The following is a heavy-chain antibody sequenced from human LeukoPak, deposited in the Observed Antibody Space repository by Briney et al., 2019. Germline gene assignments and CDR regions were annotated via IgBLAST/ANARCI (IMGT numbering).Heavy chain of an antibody. V-gene: IGHV1-69*04. CDR2: IIPILGIA. J-gene: IGHJ4*02. CDR3: ASLYSGYDYYFDY. D-gene: IGHD5-12*01. CDR1: GGTFSSYA. Sequence: GASGKVSCKASGGTFSSYAISWWRQAPGQGLEWMGRIIPILGIANYAQKFQGRVTITADKSTSTAYMELSSLRSEDTAVYYCASLYSGYDYYFDYWGQGTLVTVSS.